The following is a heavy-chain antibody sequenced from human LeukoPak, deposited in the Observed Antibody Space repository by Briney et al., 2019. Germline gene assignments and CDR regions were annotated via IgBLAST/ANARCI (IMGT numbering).Heavy chain of an antibody. CDR1: GGSFSGYY. V-gene: IGHV4-34*01. CDR2: INHSGST. Sequence: SETLSLTCGVYGGSFSGYYWSWIRQPPGKGLEWIGEINHSGSTNYNPSLKSRVTISVDTSKNQFSLKLSSVTAADTAVYYCARGNYYDSSGYYGYWGQGPWSPSPQ. J-gene: IGHJ4*02. CDR3: ARGNYYDSSGYYGY. D-gene: IGHD3-22*01.